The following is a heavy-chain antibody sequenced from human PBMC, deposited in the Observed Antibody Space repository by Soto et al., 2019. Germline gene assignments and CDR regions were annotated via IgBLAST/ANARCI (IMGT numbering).Heavy chain of an antibody. CDR2: IYYRGNA. CDR3: ARLEGLATISYYFDF. D-gene: IGHD3-9*01. CDR1: DDSINSDKYY. V-gene: IGHV4-39*01. J-gene: IGHJ4*02. Sequence: KASETLSLTCSVSDDSINSDKYYWGWIRQPPGKGLEWIGSIYYRGNAYYNPSLQTRVTISLDKSKSQFSLELNSVTAADSAVYFCARLEGLATISYYFDFWGPGALVTVSS.